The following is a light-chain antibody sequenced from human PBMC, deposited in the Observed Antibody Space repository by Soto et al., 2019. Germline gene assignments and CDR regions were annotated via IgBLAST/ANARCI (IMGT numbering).Light chain of an antibody. Sequence: VMTQSPATLSLSPGGGATLSCRASQSVSSNLAWYQQKPGQAPRLLIYGAYTRATGIPARFSGSGSGTEFTLTISSLQSEDFAVYYCQQYNNWPPLTFGGGTKVDIK. CDR3: QQYNNWPPLT. J-gene: IGKJ4*01. V-gene: IGKV3-15*01. CDR1: QSVSSN. CDR2: GAY.